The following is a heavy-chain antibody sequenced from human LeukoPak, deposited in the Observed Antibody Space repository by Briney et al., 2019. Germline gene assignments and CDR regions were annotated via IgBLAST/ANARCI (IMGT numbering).Heavy chain of an antibody. CDR1: GFTFTKFW. D-gene: IGHD3-10*02. CDR2: ISSSSNYI. Sequence: GGSLRLSCEASGFTFTKFWMSWVRQAPGKGLEWVSSISSSSNYIYYADSVKGRFTISRDNAKNSLYLRMNSLRAEDTAVYYCAELGITMIGGVWGKGTTVTISS. J-gene: IGHJ6*04. CDR3: AELGITMIGGV. V-gene: IGHV3-21*01.